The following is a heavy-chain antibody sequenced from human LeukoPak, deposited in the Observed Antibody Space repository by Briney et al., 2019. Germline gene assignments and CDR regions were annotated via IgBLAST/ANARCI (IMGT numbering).Heavy chain of an antibody. CDR2: IRYDGSNK. V-gene: IGHV3-30*02. J-gene: IGHJ3*02. D-gene: IGHD3-16*01. CDR1: GFTFSSYG. Sequence: GGSLRLSCAASGFTFSSYGMHWVRQAPGKGLEWVAFIRYDGSNKYYADSVKGRFTISRDNSKNTLSLHMNSLRAEDTAVYYCAKDLLPPTSFPSNDAFDIWGQGTMVTVSS. CDR3: AKDLLPPTSFPSNDAFDI.